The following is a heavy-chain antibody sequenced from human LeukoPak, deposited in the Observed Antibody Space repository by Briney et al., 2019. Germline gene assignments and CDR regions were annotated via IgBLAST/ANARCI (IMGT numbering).Heavy chain of an antibody. CDR2: IYHSGST. CDR1: GYSISSGYY. J-gene: IGHJ5*02. D-gene: IGHD3-10*01. Sequence: PSETLSLTCAGSGYSISSGYYWGWIRQPPGKRVEWIGSIYHSGSTYYNPSLKSRVTISVDTSKNQFSLKLSSVTAADTAVYYCARPFGPLINWFDPWGQGTLVTVSS. V-gene: IGHV4-38-2*01. CDR3: ARPFGPLINWFDP.